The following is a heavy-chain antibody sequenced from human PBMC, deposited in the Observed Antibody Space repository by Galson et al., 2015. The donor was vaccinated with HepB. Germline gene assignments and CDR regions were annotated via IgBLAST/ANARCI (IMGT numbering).Heavy chain of an antibody. CDR1: GFTFNTYA. V-gene: IGHV3-30-3*01. Sequence: SLRLSCAASGFTFNTYAMHWVRQAPGKGLEWVAVISYDGSNKYCADSVKGRFTISRGNSKNTLFLQMNSLRAEDTAVYYCARDFPYFDYWGQGTLVTVSS. J-gene: IGHJ4*02. CDR3: ARDFPYFDY. CDR2: ISYDGSNK.